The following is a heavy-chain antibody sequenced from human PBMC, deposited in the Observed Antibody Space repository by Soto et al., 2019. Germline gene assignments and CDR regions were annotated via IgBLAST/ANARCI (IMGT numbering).Heavy chain of an antibody. J-gene: IGHJ4*02. CDR1: GFTVRSNY. CDR2: IYSGGST. V-gene: IGHV3-53*01. D-gene: IGHD5-12*01. Sequence: GGSLRLSCAASGFTVRSNYMSWVRQAPGKGLEWVSVIYSGGSTYYADSVKGRFTISRDNSKNTLYPQMNSLRAEDTAVYYCARAGGGYTPLDYWGQGTLVTVSS. CDR3: ARAGGGYTPLDY.